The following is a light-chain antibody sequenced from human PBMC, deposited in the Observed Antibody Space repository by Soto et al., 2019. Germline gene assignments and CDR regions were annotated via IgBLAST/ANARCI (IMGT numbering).Light chain of an antibody. CDR1: SSDIGAYNY. V-gene: IGLV2-8*01. Sequence: QSALTQPPSASGSPGQSVTISCTGTSSDIGAYNYVSWYQQHPGKAPKLIIYEVTKRPSGVPDRFSGSKSGNTASLTVSGLRGEDEADYYCNSFGGSNLVVFGGGTKLTVL. J-gene: IGLJ2*01. CDR3: NSFGGSNLVV. CDR2: EVT.